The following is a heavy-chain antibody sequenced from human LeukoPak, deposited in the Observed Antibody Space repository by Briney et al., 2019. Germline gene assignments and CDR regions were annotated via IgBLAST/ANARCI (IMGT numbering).Heavy chain of an antibody. CDR2: TKSKTDGETT. V-gene: IGHV3-15*01. Sequence: PGGSLRLSCAASGFTFSNAWMTWVRQAPGQGLECVARTKSKTDGETTDYAAPVKGGFTISRDDSKNTLYLQMNSLKTEDTAVYYCTTDYYDYVWGSYRPDYWGQGTLVTVSS. J-gene: IGHJ4*02. D-gene: IGHD3-16*02. CDR1: GFTFSNAW. CDR3: TTDYYDYVWGSYRPDY.